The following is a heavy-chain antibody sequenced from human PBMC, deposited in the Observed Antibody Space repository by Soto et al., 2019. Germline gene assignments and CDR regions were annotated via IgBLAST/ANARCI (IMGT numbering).Heavy chain of an antibody. J-gene: IGHJ4*02. V-gene: IGHV4-59*01. Sequence: SETLSLTCTVSGGSISSYYWSWIRQPPGKGLEWIGYIYYSGSTNYNPSLKSRVTISVDTSKNQFSLKLSSVTAADTAVYYCARGRIASRPVLTDPCYIDFRGQGTLVTRSS. D-gene: IGHD6-6*01. CDR1: GGSISSYY. CDR3: ARGRIASRPVLTDPCYIDF. CDR2: IYYSGST.